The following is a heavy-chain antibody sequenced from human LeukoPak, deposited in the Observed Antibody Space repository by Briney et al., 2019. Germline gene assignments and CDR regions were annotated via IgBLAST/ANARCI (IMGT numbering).Heavy chain of an antibody. CDR2: INSDGSST. Sequence: GGSLRLSCVASGFTFSRYWMHWVRQAPGKGLVWVARINSDGSSTTYADSVKGRFTISRDNAKNMLYLQMSSLRAEDTAVYYCARGGVYSTSAVDYWGQGTLVTVSS. CDR3: ARGGVYSTSAVDY. CDR1: GFTFSRYW. D-gene: IGHD6-6*01. V-gene: IGHV3-74*01. J-gene: IGHJ4*02.